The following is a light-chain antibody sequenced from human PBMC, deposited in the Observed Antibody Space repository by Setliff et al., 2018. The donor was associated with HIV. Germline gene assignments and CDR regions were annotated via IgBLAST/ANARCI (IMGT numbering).Light chain of an antibody. J-gene: IGLJ1*01. CDR2: EVR. CDR3: SSYAITNTLP. CDR1: SSDVGGYSH. V-gene: IGLV2-14*01. Sequence: LTQPASVSGSPGQSITISCTGTSSDVGGYSHVSWYQQHPGKAPKLIIYEVRNRPSGVSNRFSGSKSGNTASLTISGLQAEDEADYYCSSYAITNTLPFGTGTRSPS.